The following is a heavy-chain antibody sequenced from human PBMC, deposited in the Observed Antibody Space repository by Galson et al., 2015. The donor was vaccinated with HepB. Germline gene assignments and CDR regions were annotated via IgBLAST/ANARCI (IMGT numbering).Heavy chain of an antibody. CDR3: ARGRRCTSSSGYGGGDY. J-gene: IGHJ4*02. V-gene: IGHV3-21*01. CDR1: GFTFSNYS. D-gene: IGHD2-2*01. CDR2: ISTSGTYI. Sequence: SLRLSCAASGFTFSNYSMNWVRQGPGKGLEWVSSISTSGTYIYYADSVQGRFTISRDNAKNSLYLQMNGLRAEDTAMYYCARGRRCTSSSGYGGGDYGGQGTLVSVSS.